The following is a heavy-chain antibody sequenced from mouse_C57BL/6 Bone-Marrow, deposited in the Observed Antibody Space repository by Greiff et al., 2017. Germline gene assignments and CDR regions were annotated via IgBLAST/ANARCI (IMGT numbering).Heavy chain of an antibody. CDR1: GYTFTSYW. V-gene: IGHV1-69*01. J-gene: IGHJ4*01. CDR2: IDPSDSYT. D-gene: IGHD2-4*01. CDR3: ARCPPYYDYDHYAMDY. Sequence: VQLQQPGAELVMPGASVKLSCKASGYTFTSYWMHWVKQRPGQGLEWIGEIDPSDSYTNYNQKFKGKSTLTVDKSSSTAYMQLSSLTSEDSAVYYCARCPPYYDYDHYAMDYWGQGTSVTVSS.